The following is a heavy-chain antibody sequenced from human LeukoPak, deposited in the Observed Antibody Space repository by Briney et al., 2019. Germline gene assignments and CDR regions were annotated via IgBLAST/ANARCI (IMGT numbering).Heavy chain of an antibody. V-gene: IGHV4-34*01. CDR3: ARGGSLNTAMVAGMDV. CDR2: INHSGST. D-gene: IGHD5-18*01. Sequence: SETLSLTCAVYGGSFSGYYWSWIRQPPGKGLEWIGGINHSGSTNYNPSLKSRVTISVDTSKNQFSLKLSSVTAADTAVYYCARGGSLNTAMVAGMDVWGKGTTVTVSS. J-gene: IGHJ6*04. CDR1: GGSFSGYY.